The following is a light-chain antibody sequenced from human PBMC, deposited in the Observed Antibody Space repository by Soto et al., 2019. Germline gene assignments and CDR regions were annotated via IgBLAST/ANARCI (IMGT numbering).Light chain of an antibody. CDR3: QRYGSSPFT. V-gene: IGKV3-20*01. CDR2: GAS. CDR1: QSVSSDY. Sequence: EIVLTQSAGTLSLSPGERATLSCRASQSVSSDYLAWHQQKPGQAPRLLIYGASSRATGIPDRFSGSGSGTDFTLTISRLEPEDFAVYYCQRYGSSPFTFGPGTKVDIK. J-gene: IGKJ3*01.